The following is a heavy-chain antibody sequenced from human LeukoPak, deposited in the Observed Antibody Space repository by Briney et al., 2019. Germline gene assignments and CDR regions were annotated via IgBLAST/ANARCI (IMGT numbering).Heavy chain of an antibody. D-gene: IGHD2-8*01. Sequence: ASVKVSCKASGYTFTGYYMHWVRQAPGQGLEWMGWINPNSGGTNYAQKLQGRVTMTRDTSISTAYMELSRLRSDDTAVYYCARDAEDCTNGVCYTFDYWGQGTLVTVSS. V-gene: IGHV1-2*02. CDR2: INPNSGGT. CDR1: GYTFTGYY. CDR3: ARDAEDCTNGVCYTFDY. J-gene: IGHJ4*02.